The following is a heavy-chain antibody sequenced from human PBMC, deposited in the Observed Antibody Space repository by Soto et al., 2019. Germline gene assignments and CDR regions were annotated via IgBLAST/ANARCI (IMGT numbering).Heavy chain of an antibody. Sequence: SETLSLTCAVSGGSFRDFYWNWVRQSPAKGREWIGEINDSGRTNYNPSFTSRVTISADTAKNQCSLIMTSVTAADTAVYFCARGHYDFWSVYSTSYYYYGLDVWGPGTTVTVS. J-gene: IGHJ6*02. V-gene: IGHV4-34*01. CDR3: ARGHYDFWSVYSTSYYYYGLDV. CDR2: INDSGRT. CDR1: GGSFRDFY. D-gene: IGHD3-3*01.